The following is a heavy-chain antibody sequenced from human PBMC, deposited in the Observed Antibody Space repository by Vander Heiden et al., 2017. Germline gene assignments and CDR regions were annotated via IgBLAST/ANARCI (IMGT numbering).Heavy chain of an antibody. CDR2: INPSGGST. CDR3: ARDGCSSTSCYTVGYYGMDV. Sequence: QVQLVQSGAEVKKPGASVKVSCKASGYTFTSYYMHWVRQAPGQGLEWMGIINPSGGSTSYAQKFQGRVTMTRDTSTSTVYMELSSLRSEDTAVYYCARDGCSSTSCYTVGYYGMDVWGQGTTVTVSS. D-gene: IGHD2-2*02. CDR1: GYTFTSYY. V-gene: IGHV1-46*01. J-gene: IGHJ6*02.